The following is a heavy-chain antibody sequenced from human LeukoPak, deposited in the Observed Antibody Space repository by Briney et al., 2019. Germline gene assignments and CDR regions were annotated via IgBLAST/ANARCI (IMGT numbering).Heavy chain of an antibody. CDR2: ISYDGSNK. V-gene: IGHV3-30*04. J-gene: IGHJ4*02. CDR1: GFTFSSYA. CDR3: ARDGQDYGDYFWYFDY. D-gene: IGHD4-17*01. Sequence: GGSLRLSCAASGFTFSSYAMHWVRQAPGKGLEWVAVISYDGSNKYYADSVKGRFTISRDNSKNTLYLQMNSLRAEDTAVYYCARDGQDYGDYFWYFDYWSQGTLVTVSS.